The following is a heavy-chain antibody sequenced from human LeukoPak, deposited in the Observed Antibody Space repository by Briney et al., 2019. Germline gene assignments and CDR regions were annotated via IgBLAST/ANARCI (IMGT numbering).Heavy chain of an antibody. J-gene: IGHJ4*02. CDR3: TRDRAYSGSYYAFDY. Sequence: SQTLSLTCAISGDSVSRNSAGWNWIRQSPSRGLEWLGRTYYRSKWYNDYAVSVRSRIIINPDTSKNQFSLQLNSATPEDTAVYYCTRDRAYSGSYYAFDYWGQGTLVTVSS. V-gene: IGHV6-1*01. CDR1: GDSVSRNSAG. D-gene: IGHD1-26*01. CDR2: TYYRSKWYN.